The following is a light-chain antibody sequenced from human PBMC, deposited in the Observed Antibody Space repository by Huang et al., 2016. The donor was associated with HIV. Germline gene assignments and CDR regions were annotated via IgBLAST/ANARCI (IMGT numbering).Light chain of an antibody. CDR1: QSISSY. CDR2: AAS. J-gene: IGKJ2*01. CDR3: QQTYIIPIT. V-gene: IGKV1-39*01. Sequence: DIQMTQSPFSLSAYVGDRVTITCRASQSISSYLNWYQQKPGKSPKILIYAASTLQRGIPSRFSGSGAWTDFTLTITSLQPEDFATYYCQQTYIIPITFGQGTKLEIK.